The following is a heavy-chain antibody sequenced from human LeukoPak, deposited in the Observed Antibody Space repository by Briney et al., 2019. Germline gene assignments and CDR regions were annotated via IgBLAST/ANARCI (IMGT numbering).Heavy chain of an antibody. V-gene: IGHV3-11*06. CDR1: GFTFSDYY. Sequence: GGSLRLSRAASGFTFSDYYMSWIRQAPAKGLEWVSCISSSSSYTNYADSVKGRFTISRDNAKNSLYLQMNSLRAEDTAVYYCARDLSSGGPGYWGQGTLVTVSS. CDR2: ISSSSSYT. J-gene: IGHJ4*02. CDR3: ARDLSSGGPGY. D-gene: IGHD6-19*01.